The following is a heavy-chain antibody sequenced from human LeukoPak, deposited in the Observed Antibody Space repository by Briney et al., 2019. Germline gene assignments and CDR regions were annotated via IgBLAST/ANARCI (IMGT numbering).Heavy chain of an antibody. CDR3: ARSSGRYLLDY. Sequence: GGSLRLSCAASGFTFSSYWMGWVRHAPGKGLEWVANIKQDGREKKYVDSVKGRFTTSRDNARTSLYLQIGSLGAEDTAVYYCARSSGRYLLDYWGQGTLVTVSS. CDR1: GFTFSSYW. J-gene: IGHJ4*02. V-gene: IGHV3-7*05. CDR2: IKQDGREK. D-gene: IGHD1-26*01.